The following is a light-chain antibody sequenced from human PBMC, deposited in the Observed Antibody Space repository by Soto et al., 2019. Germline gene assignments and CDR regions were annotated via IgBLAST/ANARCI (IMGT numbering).Light chain of an antibody. J-gene: IGLJ1*01. CDR2: EVS. CDR1: SSDVGSYNR. Sequence: QSALTQPPSVSGSPGQSVTISCTGTSSDVGSYNRVSWYQQPPGTAPKLMIYEVSNRPSGVPDRFSGSKSGNTASLTISGLQDEDEADYYCSSYTSSSTGYVFGTGTKVTVL. CDR3: SSYTSSSTGYV. V-gene: IGLV2-18*02.